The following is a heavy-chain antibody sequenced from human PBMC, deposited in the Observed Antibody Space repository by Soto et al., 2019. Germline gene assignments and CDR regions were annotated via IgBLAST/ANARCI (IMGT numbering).Heavy chain of an antibody. CDR2: ISGSGGST. CDR3: ARRSSGWYFDY. D-gene: IGHD6-19*01. J-gene: IGHJ4*02. Sequence: EVQLLESGGGLVQPGGSLRLSCAAPGFTFSNYAMNWVRQAPGKGLEWVSVISGSGGSTYYADSLKGRFTISRDNSQHSLYLQMNSLRGEDTAVYYCARRSSGWYFDYWGQGTVVTVSS. CDR1: GFTFSNYA. V-gene: IGHV3-23*01.